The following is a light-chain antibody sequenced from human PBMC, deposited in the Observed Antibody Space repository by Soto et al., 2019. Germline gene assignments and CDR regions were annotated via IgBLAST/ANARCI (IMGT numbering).Light chain of an antibody. V-gene: IGKV3-20*01. CDR2: GAS. CDR3: QQYEAVVT. Sequence: EIVLTHSPGTLSLSPWEIATLSCRASQSLTNNYFAWYQQKPGRALRLLIDGASTRATSIPDRFSGSGSGTDFTLTISRLEPEDVAVYYCQQYEAVVTFGQGTKVDIK. CDR1: QSLTNNY. J-gene: IGKJ1*01.